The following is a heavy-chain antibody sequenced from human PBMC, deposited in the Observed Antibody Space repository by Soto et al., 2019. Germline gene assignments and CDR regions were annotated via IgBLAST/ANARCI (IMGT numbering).Heavy chain of an antibody. Sequence: QLQLQESGPGLVKPSETLSLTCTVSGDSVTITDYYWGWSRQPPGKGLEGIGGIHDSGSTYSNPSLESPVTISGDTSKKQFSLKLTSVTAADAAVYYCAAHDSGGYYAEYWGQGTLVTVSA. V-gene: IGHV4-39*01. CDR3: AAHDSGGYYAEY. J-gene: IGHJ4*02. CDR1: GDSVTITDYY. CDR2: IHDSGST. D-gene: IGHD3-22*01.